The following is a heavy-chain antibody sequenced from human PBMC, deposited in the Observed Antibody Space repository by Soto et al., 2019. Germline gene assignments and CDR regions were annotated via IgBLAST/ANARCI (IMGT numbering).Heavy chain of an antibody. D-gene: IGHD2-15*01. Sequence: QVQLVESGGGVVQPGRSLRLSCAASGFTFSSYGMHWVRQAPGKGLEWVAVIWYDGSNKYYADSVKGRFTISRDNSKNTLYLQMNSLRAEDTAVYYCARDGGGPYCSGGSCYSYWYFDLWGRGTLVTVSS. V-gene: IGHV3-33*01. CDR1: GFTFSSYG. CDR2: IWYDGSNK. CDR3: ARDGGGPYCSGGSCYSYWYFDL. J-gene: IGHJ2*01.